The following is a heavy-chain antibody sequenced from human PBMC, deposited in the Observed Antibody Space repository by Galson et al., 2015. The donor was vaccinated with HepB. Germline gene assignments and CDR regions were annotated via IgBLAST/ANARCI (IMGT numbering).Heavy chain of an antibody. CDR3: AKDPATVTTDYYYYGMDV. D-gene: IGHD4-17*01. Sequence: SLRLSCAASGFTFSSYGMHWVRQAPGKGLEWVAFIRYDGSNKYYADSVKGRFTISRDNSKNTLYLQMNSLRAEDTAVYYCAKDPATVTTDYYYYGMDVWGQGTTVTVSS. V-gene: IGHV3-30*02. CDR2: IRYDGSNK. J-gene: IGHJ6*02. CDR1: GFTFSSYG.